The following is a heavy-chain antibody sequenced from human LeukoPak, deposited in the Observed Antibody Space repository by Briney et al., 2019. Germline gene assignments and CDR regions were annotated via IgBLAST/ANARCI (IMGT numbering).Heavy chain of an antibody. Sequence: GGSLRLSCAASGFTFSSHGMHWVRQAPGKGLEWVAVIWYDGSNKYYADSVKGRFTISRDNSKNTLYLQMNSLRAEDTAVYYCARFYSDYAPLDYWGQGTLVTVSS. CDR1: GFTFSSHG. V-gene: IGHV3-33*01. J-gene: IGHJ4*02. D-gene: IGHD4-11*01. CDR2: IWYDGSNK. CDR3: ARFYSDYAPLDY.